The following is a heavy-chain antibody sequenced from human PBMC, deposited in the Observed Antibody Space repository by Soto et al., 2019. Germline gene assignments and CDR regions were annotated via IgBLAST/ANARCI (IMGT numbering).Heavy chain of an antibody. J-gene: IGHJ4*02. CDR1: GFTFSNYC. D-gene: IGHD3-22*01. Sequence: GGSLRLSSAASGFTFSNYCMHWVRQAPGKGLEWVAVISYDGSNKYYADSLKGRFTISRDNSKNTLYLQMNSLRVEDTAVYYCAKEWVYDSSGWSFDYWGQGT. V-gene: IGHV3-30*18. CDR3: AKEWVYDSSGWSFDY. CDR2: ISYDGSNK.